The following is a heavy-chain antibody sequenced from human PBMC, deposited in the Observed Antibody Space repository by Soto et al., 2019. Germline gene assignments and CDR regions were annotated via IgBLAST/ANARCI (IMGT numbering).Heavy chain of an antibody. V-gene: IGHV4-59*01. CDR3: ARSRGGYFDY. CDR1: GGSISSYY. Sequence: SETLSLTCTVSGGSISSYYWSWIRQPPGKGLEWIGHIYYSGSTNYNPSLKSRVTISVDTSKNQFSLKLTSVTAADTAVYYCARSRGGYFDYWGQATLVTVSS. D-gene: IGHD3-16*01. J-gene: IGHJ4*02. CDR2: IYYSGST.